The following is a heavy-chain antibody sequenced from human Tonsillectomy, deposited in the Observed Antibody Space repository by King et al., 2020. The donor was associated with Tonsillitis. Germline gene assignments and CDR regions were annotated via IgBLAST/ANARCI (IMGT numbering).Heavy chain of an antibody. J-gene: IGHJ4*02. CDR1: GGSISSGGYS. CDR3: AXAGWXGXLSVRYFDX. D-gene: IGHD3-10*01. CDR2: IYYSGST. V-gene: IGHV4-30-4*07. Sequence: QLQESGPGLVKPSQTLSLTCAVSGGSISSGGYSWSWIRQPPXKGLEWIGNIYYSGSTYYNPPXKSRVNXSIDTSKNQFSLKLRSVTAADTAVYYCAXAGWXGXLSVRYFDXWGQXXXVTVSS.